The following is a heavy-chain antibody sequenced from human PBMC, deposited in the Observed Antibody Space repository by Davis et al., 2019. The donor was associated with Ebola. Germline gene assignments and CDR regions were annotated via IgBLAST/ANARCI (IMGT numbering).Heavy chain of an antibody. J-gene: IGHJ4*02. Sequence: GESLKISCAASGFTFSSYEMNWVRQAPGKGLEWVSYIDSSGGSIYYADSVKGRFTISRDNAKNSLYLQMNSLRAEDTAVYYCASLGSAFTSSGYDSNWGQGTLVTVSS. CDR3: ASLGSAFTSSGYDSN. CDR1: GFTFSSYE. D-gene: IGHD5-12*01. V-gene: IGHV3-48*03. CDR2: IDSSGGSI.